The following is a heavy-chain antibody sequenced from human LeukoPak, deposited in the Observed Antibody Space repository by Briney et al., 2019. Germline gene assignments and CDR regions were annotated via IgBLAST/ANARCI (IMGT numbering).Heavy chain of an antibody. V-gene: IGHV3-23*01. CDR2: ISGSGVDT. D-gene: IGHD3-22*01. J-gene: IGHJ3*02. Sequence: GGSLRLSCAASGFTFSSYAMSWVRQAPGKGLEWVSAISGSGVDTYYADSVKGRFTISRDTSKNTLYLQMNSLRAEETAVYYCVKETSYYYVSSGEGNAFDIWGQGTMVTVSS. CDR3: VKETSYYYVSSGEGNAFDI. CDR1: GFTFSSYA.